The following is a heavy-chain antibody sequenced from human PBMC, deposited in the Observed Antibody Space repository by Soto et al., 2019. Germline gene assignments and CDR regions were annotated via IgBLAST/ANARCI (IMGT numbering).Heavy chain of an antibody. Sequence: EVQVVESGGGLVQPGGSLRLSCAGSGFSFSSYAMDWVRQAPGKGLEWVSYISLSSSNIHYADSVKGRFTISRDNAKNSLYLQMNSLRAEDTAVYYCARDPSRGNSWARYFALWGRGTLVTVSS. D-gene: IGHD1-26*01. J-gene: IGHJ2*01. CDR3: ARDPSRGNSWARYFAL. V-gene: IGHV3-48*01. CDR1: GFSFSSYA. CDR2: ISLSSSNI.